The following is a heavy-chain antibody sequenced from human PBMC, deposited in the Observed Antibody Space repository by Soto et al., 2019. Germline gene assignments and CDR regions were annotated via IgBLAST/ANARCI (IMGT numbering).Heavy chain of an antibody. V-gene: IGHV1-46*01. J-gene: IGHJ4*02. Sequence: GASVKVSCKAPADTFTSYYIHWVRQAPGHGLEWMGIINPNGGSTRFAQTFQGRITMTTDTSTSTVYMELRSLRSEDTAVFYCARGTRIASAGYYFDFWGPGTLVTVSS. CDR1: ADTFTSYY. CDR2: INPNGGST. D-gene: IGHD6-25*01. CDR3: ARGTRIASAGYYFDF.